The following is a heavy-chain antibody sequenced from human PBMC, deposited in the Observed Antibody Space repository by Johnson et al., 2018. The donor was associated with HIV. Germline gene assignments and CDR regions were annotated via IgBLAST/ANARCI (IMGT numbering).Heavy chain of an antibody. D-gene: IGHD1-26*01. Sequence: VQLVESGGGLIQPGGSLRLSCAASGFTVSSNYMSWVRQAPGKGLEWVANIKQDGTESYYVDSVKGRFTISRDNAKNSLYLQMNSLRVEDTAVYYCARRLITREGSDSPTDAFDIWGQGTMVTVSS. CDR2: IKQDGTES. CDR3: ARRLITREGSDSPTDAFDI. CDR1: GFTVSSNY. V-gene: IGHV3-7*01. J-gene: IGHJ3*02.